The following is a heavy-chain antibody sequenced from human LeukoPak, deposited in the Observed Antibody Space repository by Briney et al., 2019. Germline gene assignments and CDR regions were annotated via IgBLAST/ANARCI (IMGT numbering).Heavy chain of an antibody. J-gene: IGHJ6*02. CDR1: GGTFSSYA. CDR3: ARVAYYYDSAGLYLNYFYGMDV. Sequence: GASVKVSCKASGGTFSSYAISWVRQAPGQGLEWMGRIIPILGIANYAQKFQGGVTITADKSTSTAYMELSSLRSEDTAVYYCARVAYYYDSAGLYLNYFYGMDVWGQGTTVTVSS. CDR2: IIPILGIA. D-gene: IGHD3-22*01. V-gene: IGHV1-69*04.